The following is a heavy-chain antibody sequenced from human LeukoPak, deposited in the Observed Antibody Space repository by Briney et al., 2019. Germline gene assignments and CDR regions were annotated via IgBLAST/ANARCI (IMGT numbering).Heavy chain of an antibody. CDR1: GFTVSTNY. V-gene: IGHV3-53*01. J-gene: IGHJ4*02. CDR2: IYAGGST. D-gene: IGHD5-18*01. Sequence: GGSLRLSCAASGFTVSTNYMNWVRQAPGKGLEWVSVIYAGGSTYYADSVKGRFTISRDNSKNTLYLHMNSLRAEDTAVYYCARDLMDTAMVRGVGYWGQGTLVTVSS. CDR3: ARDLMDTAMVRGVGY.